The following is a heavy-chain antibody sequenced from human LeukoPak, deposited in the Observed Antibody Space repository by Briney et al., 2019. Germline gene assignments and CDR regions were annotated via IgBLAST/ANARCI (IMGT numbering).Heavy chain of an antibody. CDR2: IYYSGST. J-gene: IGHJ4*02. CDR3: ARTRDYYDSSGYYDY. CDR1: GGSISSYY. Sequence: SETLSLTCTVTGGSISSYYWSWIRQPPGKGLEWIGYIYYSGSTNYNPSLKSRVTISVDTSENQFSLKLSSVTAADTAVYYCARTRDYYDSSGYYDYWGQGTLVTVSS. D-gene: IGHD3-22*01. V-gene: IGHV4-59*01.